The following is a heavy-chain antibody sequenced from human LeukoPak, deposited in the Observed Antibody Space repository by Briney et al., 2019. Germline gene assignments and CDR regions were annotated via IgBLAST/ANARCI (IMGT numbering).Heavy chain of an antibody. CDR2: IKQDRSEK. Sequence: TGGSLRLSCAASGFTFTNYWMSWVRQAPGKGLELVANIKQDRSEKYYVDSVKGRFTISRDNAKNSLYLQMNSLRAEDMAVYYCARAIAAAGNFAFDIWGQGTMVTVSS. D-gene: IGHD6-13*01. V-gene: IGHV3-7*04. CDR1: GFTFTNYW. CDR3: ARAIAAAGNFAFDI. J-gene: IGHJ3*02.